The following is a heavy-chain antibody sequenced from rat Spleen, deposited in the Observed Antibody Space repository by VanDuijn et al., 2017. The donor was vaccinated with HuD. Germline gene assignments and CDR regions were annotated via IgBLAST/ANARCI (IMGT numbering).Heavy chain of an antibody. CDR1: GFTFSDYY. V-gene: IGHV5-29*01. D-gene: IGHD1-11*01. CDR2: TSYDGTNT. Sequence: EVQLVESDGGLVQPGRSLKLSCVASGFTFSDYYMAWVRQAPTKGLEWVATTSYDGTNTYYRDSVKGRFTISRDNAKSTLYLQMNSLRSEDTATYYCTREGYDWGQGVMVTVSS. CDR3: TREGYD. J-gene: IGHJ2*01.